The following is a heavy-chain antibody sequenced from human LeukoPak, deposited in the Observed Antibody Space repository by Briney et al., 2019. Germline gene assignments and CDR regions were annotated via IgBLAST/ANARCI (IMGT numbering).Heavy chain of an antibody. Sequence: GGSLRLSCAASGFTFSSYAMSWVRQTPGKGLEWVSAISGSGGSTYYADSVKGRFTISRDNSKNTLYLQMNSLRAEDTAVYYCAYDFWSGRSYYFDNWGQGTLVTVSS. V-gene: IGHV3-23*01. CDR3: AYDFWSGRSYYFDN. CDR2: ISGSGGST. J-gene: IGHJ4*02. D-gene: IGHD3-3*01. CDR1: GFTFSSYA.